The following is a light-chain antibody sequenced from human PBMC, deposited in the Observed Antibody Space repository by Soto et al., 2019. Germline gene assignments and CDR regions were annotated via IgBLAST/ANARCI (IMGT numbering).Light chain of an antibody. J-gene: IGKJ4*01. CDR1: QNVGSF. CDR2: DTS. V-gene: IGKV3-11*01. Sequence: EIVLTQSPATLSLSPGERATLSCRASQNVGSFLAWYQQKPGQAPRLLIYDTSNTATGIPARFSGSGSGTDFNLTISSREPEDFAGYYFQQRNKWPLTFGGGTKVEMK. CDR3: QQRNKWPLT.